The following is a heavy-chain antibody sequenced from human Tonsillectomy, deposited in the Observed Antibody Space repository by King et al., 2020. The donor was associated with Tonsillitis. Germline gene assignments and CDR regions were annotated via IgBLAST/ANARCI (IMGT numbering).Heavy chain of an antibody. J-gene: IGHJ4*02. CDR2: ISGSGNT. V-gene: IGHV3-23*04. D-gene: IGHD3-9*01. Sequence: VQLVETGGGLVQPGGSLRLSCAASGFTFSTYAMSWVRQAPGKGLEWVSAISGSGNTYYVDAVKGRFTISRDNSNNMLYLQMNSLRADETAVYYCAKILTGYYTFDYWGQVTLVTVSS. CDR1: GFTFSTYA. CDR3: AKILTGYYTFDY.